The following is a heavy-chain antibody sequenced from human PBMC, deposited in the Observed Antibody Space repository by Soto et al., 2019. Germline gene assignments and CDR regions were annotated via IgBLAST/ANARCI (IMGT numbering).Heavy chain of an antibody. CDR3: TREGSAPYYYYGMDA. Sequence: ASVKVSCKASGYTFNHHGISWVRQAPGQGLEWLGWISCYNGNTKYAQKFQGRVIMTADTSTSTAYMELRSLRSDDTAIYYCTREGSAPYYYYGMDAWGQGTTVTVSS. CDR1: GYTFNHHG. CDR2: ISCYNGNT. V-gene: IGHV1-18*01. J-gene: IGHJ6*02. D-gene: IGHD3-10*01.